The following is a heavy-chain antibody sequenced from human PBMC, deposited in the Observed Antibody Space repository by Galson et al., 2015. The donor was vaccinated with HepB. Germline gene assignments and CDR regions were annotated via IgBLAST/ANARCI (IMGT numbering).Heavy chain of an antibody. J-gene: IGHJ5*02. CDR3: AKSVTGRDYGDYERRERFDP. V-gene: IGHV3-23*01. CDR2: ISGSGGST. D-gene: IGHD4-17*01. Sequence: SLRLSCAASGFTFSSYAMSWVRQAPGKGLEWVSAISGSGGSTYYADSVKGRFTISRDNSKNTLYLQMNSLRAEDTAVYYCAKSVTGRDYGDYERRERFDPWGQGTLVTVSS. CDR1: GFTFSSYA.